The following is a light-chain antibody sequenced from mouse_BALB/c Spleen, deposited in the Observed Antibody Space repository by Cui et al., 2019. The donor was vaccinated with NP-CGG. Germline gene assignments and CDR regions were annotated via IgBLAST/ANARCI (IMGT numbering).Light chain of an antibody. CDR2: GTN. CDR1: TGAVATSNY. J-gene: IGLJ1*01. Sequence: QAVETQESALTTSPGKTVTLTCRSSTGAVATSNYANWVQEKPGHLFTGLIGGTNNRAPGVPARFSGSLIGDKAALTITGAQTEDEAIYFCALWYSNHWVFGGGTKLTVL. CDR3: ALWYSNHWV. V-gene: IGLV1*01.